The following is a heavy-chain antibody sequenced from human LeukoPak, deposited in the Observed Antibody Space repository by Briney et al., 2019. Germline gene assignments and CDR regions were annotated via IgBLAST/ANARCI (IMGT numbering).Heavy chain of an antibody. Sequence: GGSLRLSCAASGFSFCIYEMNWVRQAPGKGLEWVSYISTSGSTKYYADSVKGRFTISRDNAKNSLHLQMNGLRAEDTAVYYCARVAITGTCIDYWGQGTLVTVSS. CDR3: ARVAITGTCIDY. CDR2: ISTSGSTK. CDR1: GFSFCIYE. J-gene: IGHJ4*02. D-gene: IGHD1-7*01. V-gene: IGHV3-48*03.